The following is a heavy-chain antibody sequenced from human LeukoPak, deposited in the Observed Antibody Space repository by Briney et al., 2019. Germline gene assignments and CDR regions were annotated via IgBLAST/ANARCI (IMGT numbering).Heavy chain of an antibody. V-gene: IGHV4-34*01. J-gene: IGHJ4*02. D-gene: IGHD5-12*01. CDR2: INHSGNT. CDR3: ATVYSGYDVVGEDY. CDR1: GGSFSGYY. Sequence: SETLSLTCAVYGGSFSGYYWSWIRQPPGKGLEWIGEINHSGNTNYNPSLKSRVTISVDTSKNQFSLNLSSVTAADTAVYYCATVYSGYDVVGEDYWGQGTLVTVSS.